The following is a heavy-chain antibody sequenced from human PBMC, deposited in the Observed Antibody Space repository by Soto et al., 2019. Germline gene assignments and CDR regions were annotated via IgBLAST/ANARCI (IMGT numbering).Heavy chain of an antibody. D-gene: IGHD6-6*01. CDR3: AREWDSSSSYLQKGNDY. CDR2: INPSGGST. V-gene: IGHV1-46*01. CDR1: GYTFTSYY. J-gene: IGHJ4*02. Sequence: ASVKVSCKASGYTFTSYYMHWVRQAPGQGLEWMGIINPSGGSTSYAQKFQGRVTMTRDTSTSTVYMELSSLRSENTAVYYCAREWDSSSSYLQKGNDYWGQGTLVTVSS.